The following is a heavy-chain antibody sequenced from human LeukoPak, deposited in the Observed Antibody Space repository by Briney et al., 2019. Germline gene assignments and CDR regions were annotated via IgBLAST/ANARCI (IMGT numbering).Heavy chain of an antibody. D-gene: IGHD3-22*01. Sequence: GGSLRLSCAASGFTFSSYSMNWVRQAPGKRLEWVSSVSSSSSYIYYADSVKGRFTISRDNAKNSLYLQMNSLRAEDTAVYYCARVSGTYYYDSSGYWGQGTMVTVSS. V-gene: IGHV3-21*01. J-gene: IGHJ3*01. CDR3: ARVSGTYYYDSSGY. CDR2: VSSSSSYI. CDR1: GFTFSSYS.